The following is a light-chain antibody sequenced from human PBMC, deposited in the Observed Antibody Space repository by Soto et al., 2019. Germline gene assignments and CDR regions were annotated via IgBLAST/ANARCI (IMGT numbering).Light chain of an antibody. CDR1: QTLTNTY. V-gene: IGKV3-20*01. CDR3: QLYGVSPKT. Sequence: EIVLTQSPGTLSLSPGERATLSCRASQTLTNTYLAWYQQKPGQAPRLLIFDASTRATGIPDRFSGSGSGTDFTLTINRLEPEDFAVYCCQLYGVSPKTFGQGTNVEVK. CDR2: DAS. J-gene: IGKJ1*01.